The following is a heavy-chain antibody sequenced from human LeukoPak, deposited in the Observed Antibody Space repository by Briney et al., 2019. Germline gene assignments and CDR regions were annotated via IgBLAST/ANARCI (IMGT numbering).Heavy chain of an antibody. J-gene: IGHJ4*02. CDR1: GGTFSSYA. CDR2: IIPIFGTA. V-gene: IGHV1-69*13. Sequence: ASVKVSCKASGGTFSSYAISWVRQAPGQGLEWMGGIIPIFGTANYAQKFQGRVTITADESTSTAYMELSSLRSEDTAVYYCAMLVGATPTDYWGQGTLVTVSS. CDR3: AMLVGATPTDY. D-gene: IGHD1-26*01.